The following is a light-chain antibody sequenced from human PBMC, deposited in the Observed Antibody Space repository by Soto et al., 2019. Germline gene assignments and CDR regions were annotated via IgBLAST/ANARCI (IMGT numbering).Light chain of an antibody. CDR2: DAA. V-gene: IGKV1-9*01. CDR3: QQLSLYPLT. J-gene: IGKJ4*01. Sequence: IQLTQSPSFLSASVGDRVTITCRASQGIRSYLAWYQQKPGKVPNLLIYDAATLQSGVPSRFSGSGSGTEFTLTISSLQPEDFATYYCQQLSLYPLTVGGGTKVEIK. CDR1: QGIRSY.